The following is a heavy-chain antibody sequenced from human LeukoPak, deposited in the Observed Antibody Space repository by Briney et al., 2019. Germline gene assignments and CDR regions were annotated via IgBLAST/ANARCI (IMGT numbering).Heavy chain of an antibody. CDR3: ARDLNDSSGH. V-gene: IGHV3-21*01. CDR2: ISSGGNYL. Sequence: GGSLRLSCAASGFTFSSFSMNWVRQAPGKGLEWVSSISSGGNYLYYADSVKGRFTISRDNAQNSLYLQMNGLRAEDTAVYYCARDLNDSSGHWGQGTLVTVSS. CDR1: GFTFSSFS. J-gene: IGHJ4*02. D-gene: IGHD3-22*01.